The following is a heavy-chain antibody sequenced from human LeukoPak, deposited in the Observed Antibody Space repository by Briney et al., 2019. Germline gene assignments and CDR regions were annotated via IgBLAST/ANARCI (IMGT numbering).Heavy chain of an antibody. J-gene: IGHJ3*02. Sequence: GASVTVSCTASGYTFTSYDINWMRQPTGQGLEWMGWMNHNSGKTGYAQKFQGRVTMTRNTSISTAYMELSSLRSEDTAVYYCARGLRHYYGSGSYFWSDAFDIWGQGTMVTVSS. CDR3: ARGLRHYYGSGSYFWSDAFDI. D-gene: IGHD3-10*01. V-gene: IGHV1-8*01. CDR1: GYTFTSYD. CDR2: MNHNSGKT.